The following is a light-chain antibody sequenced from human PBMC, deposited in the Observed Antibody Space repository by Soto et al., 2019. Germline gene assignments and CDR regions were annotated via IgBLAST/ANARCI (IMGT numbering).Light chain of an antibody. J-gene: IGKJ5*01. CDR2: DAS. Sequence: IQIAQAPSPLSASVGDRVTITCRARQSINIWLAWYQQKPGKAPKLLIYDASILESGVPSRFSGSGSGTDFTLTISSLQPDDFATYYCQQAYTAPVTFGHGTRLEI. V-gene: IGKV1-5*01. CDR1: QSINIW. CDR3: QQAYTAPVT.